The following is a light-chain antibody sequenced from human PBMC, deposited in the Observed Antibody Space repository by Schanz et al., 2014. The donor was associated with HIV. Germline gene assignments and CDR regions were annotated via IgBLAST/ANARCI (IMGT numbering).Light chain of an antibody. CDR3: TSSGGTKNFVI. Sequence: QSALTQPASVSGSPGQSITISCTGTSSDVGGYNYVSWYQHHPGKAPKLLISEMHRRPSGVPDRFSGSRSGNTASLTVSDLQAEDEADYYCTSSGGTKNFVIFGGGTKLTVL. V-gene: IGLV2-8*01. CDR1: SSDVGGYNY. CDR2: EMH. J-gene: IGLJ2*01.